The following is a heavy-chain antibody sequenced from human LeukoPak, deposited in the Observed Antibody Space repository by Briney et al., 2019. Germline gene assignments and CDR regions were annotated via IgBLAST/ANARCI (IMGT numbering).Heavy chain of an antibody. CDR2: IYYTGST. Sequence: SETLSLTCTVSGGSISIYYWSWIWQPPGQGLELTGYIYYTGSTNYNPSPKSRVTISVDTSKIQFSLKLSSVTAADTAVYYCARLALGYFDYWGQGTLVTVSS. V-gene: IGHV4-59*13. CDR1: GGSISIYY. D-gene: IGHD3-16*01. CDR3: ARLALGYFDY. J-gene: IGHJ4*02.